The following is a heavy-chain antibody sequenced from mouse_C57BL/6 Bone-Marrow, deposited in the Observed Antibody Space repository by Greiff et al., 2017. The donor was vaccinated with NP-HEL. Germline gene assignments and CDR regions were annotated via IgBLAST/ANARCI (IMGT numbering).Heavy chain of an antibody. D-gene: IGHD3-2*02. CDR2: IYPRSGNT. CDR1: GYTFTSYG. J-gene: IGHJ3*01. CDR3: ARRLEGAY. Sequence: VQLQQSGAELARPGASVKLSCKASGYTFTSYGISWVKQRTGQGLEWIGEIYPRSGNTHYNEKFKGKATLTADKSSSTAYMELRSLTSEDSAVYFCARRLEGAYWGQGTLVTVSA. V-gene: IGHV1-81*01.